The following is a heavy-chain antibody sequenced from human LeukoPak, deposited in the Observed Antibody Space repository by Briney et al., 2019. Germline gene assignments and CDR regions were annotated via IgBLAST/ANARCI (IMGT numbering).Heavy chain of an antibody. D-gene: IGHD3-22*01. J-gene: IGHJ4*02. Sequence: PGGSLRLSCAASGFTVSSYNMNWVRQAPGRGLEWISSIRSSRNSISYADSVKGRFTISRDNAKNSLRLQMNSLRAEDTAVYYCARGKTYYYDSTAYPFDYWGQGTLVSVSS. V-gene: IGHV3-21*04. CDR2: IRSSRNSI. CDR1: GFTVSSYN. CDR3: ARGKTYYYDSTAYPFDY.